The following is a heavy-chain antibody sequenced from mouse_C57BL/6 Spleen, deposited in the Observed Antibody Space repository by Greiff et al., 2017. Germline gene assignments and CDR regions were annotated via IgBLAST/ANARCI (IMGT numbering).Heavy chain of an antibody. CDR2: IRSKSNNYAT. D-gene: IGHD2-1*01. CDR3: VSSIYYGNFDY. V-gene: IGHV10-1*01. CDR1: GFSFNTYA. J-gene: IGHJ2*01. Sequence: EVQVVESGGGLVQPKGSLKLSCAASGFSFNTYAMNWVRQAPGKGLEWVARIRSKSNNYATYYADSVKDRFTISRDDSESMLYLQMNNLKTEDTAMSYCVSSIYYGNFDYWGQGTTLTVSS.